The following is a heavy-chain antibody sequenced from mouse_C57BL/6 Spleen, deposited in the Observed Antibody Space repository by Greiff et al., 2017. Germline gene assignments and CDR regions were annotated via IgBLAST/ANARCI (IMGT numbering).Heavy chain of an antibody. CDR2: IYPRSGNT. CDR1: GYTFTSYG. V-gene: IGHV1-81*01. Sequence: VQLQESGAELARPGASVKLSCKASGYTFTSYGISWVKQRTGQGLEWIGEIYPRSGNTYYNEKFKGKATLTADKSSSTAYMELRSLTSEDSAVYFCARENYYGSSKYYFDYWGQGTTLTVSS. J-gene: IGHJ2*01. CDR3: ARENYYGSSKYYFDY. D-gene: IGHD1-1*01.